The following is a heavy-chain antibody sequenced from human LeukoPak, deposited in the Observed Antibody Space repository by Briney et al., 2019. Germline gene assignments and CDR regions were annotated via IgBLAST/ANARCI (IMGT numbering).Heavy chain of an antibody. CDR2: ISSSSSYI. D-gene: IGHD3-10*01. CDR1: GFTFSSYS. Sequence: GGSLRLSCAASGFTFSSYSMSWVRQAPGKGLEWVSSISSSSSYIYYADSVKGRFTISRDNSKNTLYLQMNSLRAEDTAVYYCAMEGSTGAFDIWGQGTMVTVSS. CDR3: AMEGSTGAFDI. J-gene: IGHJ3*02. V-gene: IGHV3-21*01.